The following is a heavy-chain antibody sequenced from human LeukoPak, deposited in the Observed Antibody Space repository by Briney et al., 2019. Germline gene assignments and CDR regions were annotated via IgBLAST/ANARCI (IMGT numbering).Heavy chain of an antibody. D-gene: IGHD2-2*01. CDR3: AKGLGYCSSTSCSKLSYYYGMDV. V-gene: IGHV3-9*01. CDR1: GFTFDDYA. CDR2: ISWNSGSI. J-gene: IGHJ6*02. Sequence: PGGSLRLSCAASGFTFDDYAMHWVRPAPGKGLGWVSGISWNSGSIGYADSVKGRFTISRDNAKNSLYLQMNSLRAEDTALYYCAKGLGYCSSTSCSKLSYYYGMDVWGQGTTVTVSS.